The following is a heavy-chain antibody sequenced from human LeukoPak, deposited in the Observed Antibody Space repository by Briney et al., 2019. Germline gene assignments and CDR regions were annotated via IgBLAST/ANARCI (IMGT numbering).Heavy chain of an antibody. CDR2: ISGSGGTT. V-gene: IGHV3-23*01. D-gene: IGHD4-23*01. CDR1: GFTFSSYA. CDR3: AKDLDYVVTPFDY. J-gene: IGHJ4*02. Sequence: GGSLRLSCAASGFTFSSYAMSWVRQAPGKGLEGLSGISGSGGTTYYADSVKGRFTISRDNSKNTLYLQMKSLRAEDTAVYYCAKDLDYVVTPFDYWGQGTLVTVSS.